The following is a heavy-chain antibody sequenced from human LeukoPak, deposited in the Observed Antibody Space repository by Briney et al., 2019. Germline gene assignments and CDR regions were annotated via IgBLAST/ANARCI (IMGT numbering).Heavy chain of an antibody. D-gene: IGHD3-10*01. CDR3: ARDEGRGDYYYYYYMDV. J-gene: IGHJ6*03. Sequence: GGSLRLSCAASGFTFSSYWMSWVRQAPGKWLEWVANIKQDGIEKYYVDSVRGRFTISRDNAKNSLYLQMNSLRAEDTAVYYCARDEGRGDYYYYYYMDVWGKGTTVTVSS. V-gene: IGHV3-7*01. CDR1: GFTFSSYW. CDR2: IKQDGIEK.